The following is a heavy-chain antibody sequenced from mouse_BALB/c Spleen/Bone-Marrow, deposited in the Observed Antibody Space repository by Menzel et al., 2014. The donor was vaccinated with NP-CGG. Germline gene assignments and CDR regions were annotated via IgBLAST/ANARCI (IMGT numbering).Heavy chain of an antibody. CDR3: ARDIEGNYSYWYLDV. D-gene: IGHD2-1*01. CDR2: SRNKANGYTT. J-gene: IGHJ1*01. CDR1: GFTFTDYY. V-gene: IGHV7-3*02. Sequence: EAKLEASGGGLAQPGGSLRLSCATSGFTFTDYYMSWVRQPPGKALEWLGFSRNKANGYTTEYSASVKGRFTISRDNSQSILYLQMNTLRAEDSATYYCARDIEGNYSYWYLDVWGAGTTGSVSS.